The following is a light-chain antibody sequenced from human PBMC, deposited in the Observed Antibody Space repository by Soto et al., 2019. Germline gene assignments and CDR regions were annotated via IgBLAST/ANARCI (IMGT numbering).Light chain of an antibody. CDR1: QDIANY. J-gene: IGKJ5*01. V-gene: IGKV1-16*02. CDR3: QQYDSFPIT. Sequence: DIQMTQSPSSLSASLGDRVTIECRASQDIANYVAWFQQKPGKAPKTLIYGAANRQTGVPSKFSGSGSGTHFTLTISSLQPEDFATYYCQQYDSFPITFGPGTRLEIK. CDR2: GAA.